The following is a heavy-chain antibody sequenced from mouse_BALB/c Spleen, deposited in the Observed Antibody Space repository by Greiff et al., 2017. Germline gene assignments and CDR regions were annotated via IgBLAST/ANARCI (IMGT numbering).Heavy chain of an antibody. Sequence: EVQRVESGGGLVQPGGSRKLSCAASGFTFSSFGMHWVRQAPEKGLEWVAYISSGSSTIYYADTVKGRFTISRDNPKNTLFLQMTSLRSEDTAMYYCARSRWLLLDYWGQGTTLTVSA. CDR2: ISSGSSTI. D-gene: IGHD2-3*01. J-gene: IGHJ2*01. CDR1: GFTFSSFG. CDR3: ARSRWLLLDY. V-gene: IGHV5-17*02.